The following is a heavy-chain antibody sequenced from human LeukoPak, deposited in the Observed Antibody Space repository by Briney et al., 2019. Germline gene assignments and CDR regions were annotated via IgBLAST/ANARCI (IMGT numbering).Heavy chain of an antibody. V-gene: IGHV3-73*01. Sequence: GGSLRLSCAASGFTFSGSAMHWVRQASGKGLEWVGRIRSKANSYATAYAASVKGRFTISRDDSKNTAYLQMNSLKTEDTAVYYCTRPSYYYGSYYYYMDVWGKGTTVTVSS. CDR2: IRSKANSYAT. CDR1: GFTFSGSA. J-gene: IGHJ6*03. D-gene: IGHD3-10*01. CDR3: TRPSYYYGSYYYYMDV.